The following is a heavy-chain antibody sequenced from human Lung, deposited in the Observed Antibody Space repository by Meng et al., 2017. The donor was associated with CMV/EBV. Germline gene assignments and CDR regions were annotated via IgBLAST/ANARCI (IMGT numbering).Heavy chain of an antibody. D-gene: IGHD3-10*01. J-gene: IGHJ6*02. CDR3: AKDRGPLLWLAGGGGMDV. CDR2: ISWNSGSI. V-gene: IGHV3-9*01. Sequence: SLRLXXAASGFTFDDYAMHWVRQAPGKGLEWVSGISWNSGSIGYADSVKGRFTISRDNAKNSLYLQMNSLRPEDTALYYCAKDRGPLLWLAGGGGMDVWGQGTXVTVSS. CDR1: GFTFDDYA.